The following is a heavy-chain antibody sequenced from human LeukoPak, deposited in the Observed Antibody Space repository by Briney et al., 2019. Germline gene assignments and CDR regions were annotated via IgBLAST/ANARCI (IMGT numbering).Heavy chain of an antibody. CDR1: GFTFSDSA. CDR2: IRSKANTYAT. V-gene: IGHV3-73*01. CDR3: AKDDRVTPPYYGMDV. Sequence: PGGSLRLSCAASGFTFSDSAMHWVRQASGKGLEWVGRIRSKANTYATAYVASVKGRFTISRDDSKNTAYLQMNSLRAEDTAVYYCAKDDRVTPPYYGMDVWGQGTTVTVSS. J-gene: IGHJ6*02. D-gene: IGHD3-10*02.